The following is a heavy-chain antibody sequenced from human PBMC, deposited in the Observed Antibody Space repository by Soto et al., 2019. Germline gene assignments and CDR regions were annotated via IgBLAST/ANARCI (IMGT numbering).Heavy chain of an antibody. J-gene: IGHJ5*02. CDR2: ARNKVSGYTT. CDR3: ARLMGTSFDL. Sequence: VPLVESGGGVVQPGRSLRLSCAASGFTFSDHYMDWVRQAPGKGLEWVGRARNKVSGYTTAYAASVKGRFTISRDDSKNSLFLQMNSLKTEDTAVYFCARLMGTSFDLWGQGTLVTVSS. V-gene: IGHV3-72*01. CDR1: GFTFSDHY. D-gene: IGHD2-8*01.